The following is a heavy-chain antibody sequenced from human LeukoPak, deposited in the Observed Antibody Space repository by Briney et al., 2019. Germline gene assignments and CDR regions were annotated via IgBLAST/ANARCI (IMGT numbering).Heavy chain of an antibody. CDR2: INNDGSGT. D-gene: IGHD2-2*01. CDR3: VRDGFPAAFDY. V-gene: IGHV3-74*01. J-gene: IGHJ4*02. Sequence: PGGSLRLSCAASGFTFNSKWMHWVRQAPGKGLVWVSHINNDGSGTSYADSVKGRFTISRDNAKNTLYLQMNSLRAEDTAIYYCVRDGFPAAFDYWGQGTLVTVSS. CDR1: GFTFNSKW.